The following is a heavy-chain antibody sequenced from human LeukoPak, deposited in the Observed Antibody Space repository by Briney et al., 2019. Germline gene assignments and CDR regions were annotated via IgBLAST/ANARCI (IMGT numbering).Heavy chain of an antibody. CDR1: GFTFDDYA. CDR2: ISWNSGSI. CDR3: AKGRDKYQLLSKNWFDP. D-gene: IGHD2-2*01. J-gene: IGHJ5*02. V-gene: IGHV3-9*01. Sequence: PGGSLRLSCAASGFTFDDYAMHWVRQAPGKGLEWVSGISWNSGSIGYADSVKGRFTISRDNAKNSLYLQMNSLGAKDTALYYCAKGRDKYQLLSKNWFDPWGQGTLVTVSS.